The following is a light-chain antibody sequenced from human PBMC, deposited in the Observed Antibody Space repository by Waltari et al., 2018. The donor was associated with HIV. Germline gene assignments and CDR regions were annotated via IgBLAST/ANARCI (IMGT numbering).Light chain of an antibody. Sequence: LVLTQSPSASASLGASVKLTCTLSSGHSNYAIAWHPQQPEKGPRYLMKFNSDGSHDKGDGIPVRFSGSSSGAERYLTISSLQSEDEADYYCQTWDTGTVVFGGGTKLTVL. CDR3: QTWDTGTVV. CDR2: FNSDGSH. CDR1: SGHSNYA. V-gene: IGLV4-69*01. J-gene: IGLJ2*01.